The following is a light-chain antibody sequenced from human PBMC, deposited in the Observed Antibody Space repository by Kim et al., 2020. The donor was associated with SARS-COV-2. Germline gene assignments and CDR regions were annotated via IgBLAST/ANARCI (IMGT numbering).Light chain of an antibody. CDR2: GDD. Sequence: GETVTIACHRSSGRNDGHLGAVYPERPGSVPTTGVHGDDQRPSWVSCRFSGPHDNSPNSASPTISGLRTEDEADYYCQSYNRDNVLFGGGTQLTVL. V-gene: IGLV6-57*03. CDR3: QSYNRDNVL. J-gene: IGLJ2*01. CDR1: SGRNDGHL.